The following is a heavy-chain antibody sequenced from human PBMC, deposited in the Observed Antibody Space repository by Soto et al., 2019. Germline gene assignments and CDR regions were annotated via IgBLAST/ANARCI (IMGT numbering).Heavy chain of an antibody. CDR3: ARVSVTTRLPPFFDS. D-gene: IGHD4-4*01. CDR1: GYTFTSYA. Sequence: ASVKVSCKASGYTFTSYAMHWVRQAPGQRLEWMGWINAGNGNTKYSQNFQGRVTISRDTSASTAYMELGSLRSEDTAVYYCARVSVTTRLPPFFDSWGQGTLVTVSS. V-gene: IGHV1-3*01. J-gene: IGHJ4*02. CDR2: INAGNGNT.